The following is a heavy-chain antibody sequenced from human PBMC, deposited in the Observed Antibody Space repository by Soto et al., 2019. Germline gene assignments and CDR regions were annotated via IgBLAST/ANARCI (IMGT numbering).Heavy chain of an antibody. Sequence: QVQLVQSGAEVKKPGASVKVSCKASGYTFTNSGFSWVRQAPGQGLEWVGWIRVNNGDKHYAQKTQGRGNMNQDTSTSTAFMELGSLRSDDTAVYYCARDLSYSDLDYHYWGQGTLSTVSS. D-gene: IGHD4-17*01. CDR1: GYTFTNSG. V-gene: IGHV1-18*01. CDR2: IRVNNGDK. CDR3: ARDLSYSDLDYHY. J-gene: IGHJ4*02.